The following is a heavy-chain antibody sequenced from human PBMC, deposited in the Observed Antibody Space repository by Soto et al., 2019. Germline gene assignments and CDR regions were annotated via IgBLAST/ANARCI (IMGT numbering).Heavy chain of an antibody. J-gene: IGHJ4*02. D-gene: IGHD1-26*01. V-gene: IGHV1-18*01. Sequence: QVQLVQSGAEVREPGASVKVSCKTSGYTFSRYGITWVRQAPEQGLEWMGWINGNNGHTIYAMNMEARLTIKTDTSTSTAYMELRSLKSDDTAVYYCARERKWEPLPYWGQGTLVTVSS. CDR3: ARERKWEPLPY. CDR1: GYTFSRYG. CDR2: INGNNGHT.